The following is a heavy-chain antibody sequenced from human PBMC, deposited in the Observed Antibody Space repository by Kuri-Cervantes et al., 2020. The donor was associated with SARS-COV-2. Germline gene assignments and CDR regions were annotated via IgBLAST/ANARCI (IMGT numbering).Heavy chain of an antibody. CDR1: GGSLERHY. CDR3: ARDLGGSNYGGGDY. CDR2: IYHTEKT. Sequence: SETLSLTCSISGGSLERHYWSWFRQPPGKRLEWIGYIYHTEKTSYNPSLESRVTISLDSSKNQFSLRLTSVTAADTAVYYCARDLGGSNYGGGDYWGQGTLVTVSS. J-gene: IGHJ4*02. V-gene: IGHV4-59*11. D-gene: IGHD4-23*01.